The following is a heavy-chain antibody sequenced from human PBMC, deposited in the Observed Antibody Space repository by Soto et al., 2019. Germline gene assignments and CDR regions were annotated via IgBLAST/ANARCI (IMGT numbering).Heavy chain of an antibody. D-gene: IGHD5-18*01. CDR1: GGSISSGGYY. Sequence: QVQLQESGPGLVKPSQTLSLTCTVSGGSISSGGYYWSWIRQHPGKGLGWIGYIYYSGSTYYTPSLKSRVTISVDTSKNQFSLKLSSVTAADTAVYYCARANRYSYGWSDGFDIWGQGTIVTVSS. J-gene: IGHJ3*02. CDR3: ARANRYSYGWSDGFDI. CDR2: IYYSGST. V-gene: IGHV4-31*03.